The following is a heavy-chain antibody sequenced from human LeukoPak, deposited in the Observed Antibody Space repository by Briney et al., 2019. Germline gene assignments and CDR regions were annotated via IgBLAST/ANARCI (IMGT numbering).Heavy chain of an antibody. V-gene: IGHV4-59*01. CDR3: AGSYPGWFDP. CDR2: IYYSGST. D-gene: IGHD2-21*01. Sequence: SETLSLTCAVYGGSFSGYYWSWIRQPPGKGLEWIGYIYYSGSTNYNPSLKGRVTISVDTSKNQFSLKLSSVTAADTAVYYCAGSYPGWFDPWGQGTLVTVSS. J-gene: IGHJ5*02. CDR1: GGSFSGYY.